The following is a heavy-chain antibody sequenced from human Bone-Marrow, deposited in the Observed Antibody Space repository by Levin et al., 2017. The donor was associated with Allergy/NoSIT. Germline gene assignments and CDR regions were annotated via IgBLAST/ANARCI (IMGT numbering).Heavy chain of an antibody. D-gene: IGHD4-17*01. CDR1: GYSFSNYW. CDR3: ARYGDEYALDV. Sequence: HGESLKISCKGSGYSFSNYWIAWVRQMPGKGLEWMGIIYPGDSDTKYSPSFQGQVTISADKSTNTAYLQWSSLEASDTAMYYCARYGDEYALDVWGQGTTVIVSS. V-gene: IGHV5-51*01. CDR2: IYPGDSDT. J-gene: IGHJ6*02.